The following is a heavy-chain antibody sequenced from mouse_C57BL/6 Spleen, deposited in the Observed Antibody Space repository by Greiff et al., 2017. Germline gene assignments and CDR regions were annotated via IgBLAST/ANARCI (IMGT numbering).Heavy chain of an antibody. CDR1: GYTFTSYW. CDR3: ARSYYGSSYYYARDY. CDR2: INPSSGYT. V-gene: IGHV1-7*01. D-gene: IGHD1-1*01. Sequence: QVQLKESGAELAKPGASVKLSCKASGYTFTSYWMHWVKPRPGQGLEWIGYINPSSGYTKYNQKFKDKATLTADKSSSTAYMQLSSLTYEDSAVYYCARSYYGSSYYYARDYWGQGTSVTVSS. J-gene: IGHJ4*01.